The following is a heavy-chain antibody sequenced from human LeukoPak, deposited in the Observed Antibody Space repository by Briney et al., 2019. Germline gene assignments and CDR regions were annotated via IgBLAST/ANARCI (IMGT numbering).Heavy chain of an antibody. CDR1: GFTFSSYD. CDR3: ARGVNYFSGSLWQKSYDAFDI. V-gene: IGHV3-13*04. Sequence: GGSLRLSCAASGFTFSSYDIHWVRQGIGKGLEWVSGIGAAGDTYYPGSVKGRFTISRENAKNSLYLQMNSLQAGDTAIYYCARGVNYFSGSLWQKSYDAFDIWGQGTMVTVSS. CDR2: IGAAGDT. D-gene: IGHD3-10*01. J-gene: IGHJ3*02.